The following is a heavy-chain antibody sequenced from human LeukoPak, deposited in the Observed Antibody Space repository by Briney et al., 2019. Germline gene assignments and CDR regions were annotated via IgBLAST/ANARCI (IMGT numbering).Heavy chain of an antibody. CDR3: AAAYSSGWYGTLDY. CDR1: GFTCTSSA. D-gene: IGHD6-19*01. CDR2: IVVGSGNT. Sequence: ASVKVSCKASGFTCTSSAMQWVRQARGQRLEWIGWIVVGSGNTNYAQKFQERVTITRDMSTSTVYMELSSLRSEGTAVYYCAAAYSSGWYGTLDYWGQGTLVTVSS. V-gene: IGHV1-58*02. J-gene: IGHJ4*02.